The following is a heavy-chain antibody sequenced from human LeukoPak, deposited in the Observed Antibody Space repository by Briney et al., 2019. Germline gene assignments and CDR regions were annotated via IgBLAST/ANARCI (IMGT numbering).Heavy chain of an antibody. CDR2: IIPIFGTA. J-gene: IGHJ4*02. D-gene: IGHD2-21*01. V-gene: IGHV1-69*05. CDR1: GGTFSSYA. CDR3: ASHPSGGAFDY. Sequence: SVKVSCKASGGTFSSYAISWVRQAPGQGLEWMGGIIPIFGTANYAQKFQGRVTITTDESTSTAYMELRSLRSEDTPVYYCASHPSGGAFDYWGQGTLVTVSS.